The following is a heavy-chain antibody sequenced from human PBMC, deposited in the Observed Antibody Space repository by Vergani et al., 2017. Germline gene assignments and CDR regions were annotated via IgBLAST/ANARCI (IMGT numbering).Heavy chain of an antibody. J-gene: IGHJ4*02. CDR1: EFTFSNYA. CDR3: AKAMIRGVIRTPDY. D-gene: IGHD3-10*01. V-gene: IGHV3-23*01. Sequence: EVQLLESGGGLVQPGGSLRLTCAASEFTFSNYAMNWVRQAPGKGLEWVSAISGSGGSTYYADSVKGRFTISRDNSKNTLYLQMNSLRAEDTAVYYCAKAMIRGVIRTPDYWGQGTLVTVSS. CDR2: ISGSGGST.